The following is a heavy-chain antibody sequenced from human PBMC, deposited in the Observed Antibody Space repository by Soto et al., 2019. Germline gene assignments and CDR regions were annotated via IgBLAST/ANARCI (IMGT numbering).Heavy chain of an antibody. D-gene: IGHD2-15*01. Sequence: PSETLSLTCTVSGGSISSGGYYWSWIRQHPGKGLEWIGYIYYSGSTYYNPSLKSRVTISVDTSKNQFSLKLSSVTAADTAVYYCATVLGYCSGGSCYSEYYFDYWGQGTLVTVSS. J-gene: IGHJ4*02. CDR1: GGSISSGGYY. CDR3: ATVLGYCSGGSCYSEYYFDY. V-gene: IGHV4-31*03. CDR2: IYYSGST.